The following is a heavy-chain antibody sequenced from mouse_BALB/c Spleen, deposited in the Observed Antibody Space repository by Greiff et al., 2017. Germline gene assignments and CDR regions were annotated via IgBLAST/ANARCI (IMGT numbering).Heavy chain of an antibody. CDR3: ARSLPYYFDY. Sequence: EVHLVESGPGLVKPSQSLSLTCTVTGYSITSDYAWNWIRQFPGNKLEWMGYISYSGSTSYNPSLKSRISITRDTSKNQFFLQLNSVTTEDTATYYCARSLPYYFDYWGQGTTLTVSS. J-gene: IGHJ2*01. CDR2: ISYSGST. V-gene: IGHV3-2*02. CDR1: GYSITSDYA.